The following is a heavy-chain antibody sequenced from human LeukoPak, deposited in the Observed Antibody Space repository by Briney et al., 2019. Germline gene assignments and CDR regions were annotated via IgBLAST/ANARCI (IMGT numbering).Heavy chain of an antibody. D-gene: IGHD3-22*01. CDR2: INPNSGGT. J-gene: IGHJ4*02. V-gene: IGHV1-2*06. CDR3: ARDVIYYDSRGYYPYY. Sequence: ASVKVSCKASGYTFTGYFMHWVRQAPGQGLEWMGRINPNSGGTNYAQKFQGRVTMTRDTSISTAYMELSRLTSDDTAVYYCARDVIYYDSRGYYPYYWGQGTLVTVSS. CDR1: GYTFTGYF.